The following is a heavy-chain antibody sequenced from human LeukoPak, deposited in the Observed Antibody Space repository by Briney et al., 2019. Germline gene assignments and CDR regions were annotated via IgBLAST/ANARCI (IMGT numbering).Heavy chain of an antibody. D-gene: IGHD6-19*01. Sequence: GGSLRLSCAASGFTVSSNYMSWVRQAPGKGLEWVANIKQDGSEKYYVDSVKGRFTISRDNAKNSLYLQMNSLRAEDTAVYYCARAIAVAGSYYYYMDVWGKGTMVTVSS. V-gene: IGHV3-7*04. CDR2: IKQDGSEK. J-gene: IGHJ6*03. CDR3: ARAIAVAGSYYYYMDV. CDR1: GFTVSSNY.